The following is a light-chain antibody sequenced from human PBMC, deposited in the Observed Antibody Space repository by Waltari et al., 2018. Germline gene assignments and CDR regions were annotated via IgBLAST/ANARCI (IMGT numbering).Light chain of an antibody. CDR2: SAS. CDR3: QQSYSAPFT. CDR1: QSIDRY. Sequence: EIQMTQSPSSLSVSVGDRVTITCRASQSIDRYLNWYQQKEGRAPNLLIYSASNLQSGVPSRFSGSGSGTDVTLTISSLQHEDFATYYCQQSYSAPFTFGPGTKVDI. V-gene: IGKV1-39*01. J-gene: IGKJ3*01.